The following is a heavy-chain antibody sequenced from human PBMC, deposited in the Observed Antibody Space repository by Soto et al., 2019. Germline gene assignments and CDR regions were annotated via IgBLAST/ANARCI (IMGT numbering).Heavy chain of an antibody. CDR3: ARHVPAAGYYYGMDV. D-gene: IGHD2-2*01. Sequence: QVQLVQSGAEVKKPGSSVKVSCKASRGTFSSYAISWVRQSPGQGLEWMGGIIPIFGTANYAQKFQGRVTITADESTSTAYLELSSLRSEDTAVYYCARHVPAAGYYYGMDVWGQGTTVTVPS. V-gene: IGHV1-69*12. CDR1: RGTFSSYA. J-gene: IGHJ6*02. CDR2: IIPIFGTA.